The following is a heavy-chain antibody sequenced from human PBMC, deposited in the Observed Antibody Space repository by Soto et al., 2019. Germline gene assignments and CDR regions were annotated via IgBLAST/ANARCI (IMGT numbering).Heavy chain of an antibody. CDR1: GFTFNTYD. CDR2: ISFDSRDQ. D-gene: IGHD2-21*01. V-gene: IGHV3-30*03. CDR3: ARAQAIYGSRDWCFGV. Sequence: PGGSLRLSCAASGFTFNTYDMHWVRQAPGKGLEWVAMISFDSRDQYYADSFKGRFTISRDNSENTVYLQMNSLRVDDTGVFFCARAQAIYGSRDWCFGVWGRGTLVTVSS. J-gene: IGHJ2*01.